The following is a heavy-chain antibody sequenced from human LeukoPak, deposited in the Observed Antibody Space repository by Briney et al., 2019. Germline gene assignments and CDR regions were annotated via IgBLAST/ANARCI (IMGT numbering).Heavy chain of an antibody. V-gene: IGHV3-74*01. CDR3: VSFYETY. D-gene: IGHD5/OR15-5a*01. CDR1: GNSC. J-gene: IGHJ4*02. CDR2: INSDGSWT. Sequence: GGSLRLSCAASGNSCIHWVRQVPGPGLVWVSHINSDGSWTSYADSVKGRFTISKDNAKNTVYLQMNSLRAEDTAVYYCVSFYETYWGRGTLVTVSS.